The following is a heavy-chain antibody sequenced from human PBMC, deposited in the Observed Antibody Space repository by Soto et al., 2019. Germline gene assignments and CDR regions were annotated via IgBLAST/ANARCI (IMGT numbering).Heavy chain of an antibody. V-gene: IGHV1-46*03. CDR1: GYTFTSYY. Sequence: QVQLVQSGAEVMQPGASVKVSCKASGYTFTSYYIQWVRQAPGQGLEWMGIINPSGGSTNYAQKFQGRVTMTTDTSTSTVYMELSSLRSEDTAIYYCSRGYPPRDQLGNLPGAFWGQGTLVTVSS. CDR2: INPSGGST. D-gene: IGHD1-1*01. J-gene: IGHJ4*02. CDR3: SRGYPPRDQLGNLPGAF.